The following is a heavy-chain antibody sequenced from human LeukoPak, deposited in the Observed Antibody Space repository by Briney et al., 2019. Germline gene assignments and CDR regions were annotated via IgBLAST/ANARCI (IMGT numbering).Heavy chain of an antibody. CDR1: GFTFSSYA. D-gene: IGHD2-15*01. J-gene: IGHJ3*02. CDR2: ISWNSGSI. V-gene: IGHV3-9*01. CDR3: ASIVVVVAANAFDI. Sequence: GGSLRLSCAASGFTFSSYAMSWVRQAPGKGLEWVSGISWNSGSIGYADSVKGRFTISRDNAKNSLYLQMNSLRAEDTALYYCASIVVVVAANAFDIWGQGTMVTVSS.